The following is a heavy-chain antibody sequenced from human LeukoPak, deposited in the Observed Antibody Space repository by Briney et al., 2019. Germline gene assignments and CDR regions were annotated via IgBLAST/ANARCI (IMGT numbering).Heavy chain of an antibody. V-gene: IGHV1-2*02. CDR2: INPNSGGT. D-gene: IGHD5-24*01. CDR1: GYTFTGYY. Sequence: ASVKVSCKASGYTFTGYYMHWVRQAPGQGLEWMGWINPNSGGTNYAQKFQGRVTMTRDTFISTVYMELSRLTSADTAVYYCARRHLRMRSYDYWGQGPLVIVSS. CDR3: ARRHLRMRSYDY. J-gene: IGHJ4*02.